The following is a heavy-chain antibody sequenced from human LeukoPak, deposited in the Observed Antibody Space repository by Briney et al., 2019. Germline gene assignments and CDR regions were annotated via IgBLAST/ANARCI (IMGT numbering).Heavy chain of an antibody. J-gene: IGHJ4*02. CDR1: GDSVSSDSIA. Sequence: SQTLSLTCAISGDSVSSDSIAWNWIRQSPSRGLEWLGRTYYKSAWYNDYAVSVKGRIIINPDTSKNQFSLQLNSVTPEDTAVYYCASSGIAAAAPFDYWGQGTLVTVSS. V-gene: IGHV6-1*01. D-gene: IGHD6-13*01. CDR3: ASSGIAAAAPFDY. CDR2: TYYKSAWYN.